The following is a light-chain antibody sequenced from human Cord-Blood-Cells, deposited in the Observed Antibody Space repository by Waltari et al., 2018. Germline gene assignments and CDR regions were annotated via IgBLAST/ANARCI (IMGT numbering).Light chain of an antibody. CDR3: QQYNSYSRT. Sequence: IQMTQSPSTLSASVGDRVTITCRASQSISSWLAWYQQKPGKAPKLLIYKASSLESGVPSRFSGSGSGTEFTRTISSLQPDDVATYYCQQYNSYSRTFGQGTKLEIK. J-gene: IGKJ2*01. V-gene: IGKV1-5*03. CDR1: QSISSW. CDR2: KAS.